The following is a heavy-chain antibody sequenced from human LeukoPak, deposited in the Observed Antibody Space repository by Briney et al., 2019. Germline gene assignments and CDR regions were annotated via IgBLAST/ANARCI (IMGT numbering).Heavy chain of an antibody. CDR1: GGSISSSSYY. Sequence: SETLSLTCTVSGGSISSSSYYWGWIRLPPGKGLEWIGSIYYSGSTYYNPSLKSRVTISVDTSQNQFSLKLSSVTAADTAVYYCARRFGYSSSLLRGDCYDYWGQGTLVTVSS. V-gene: IGHV4-39*01. CDR2: IYYSGST. CDR3: ARRFGYSSSLLRGDCYDY. J-gene: IGHJ4*02. D-gene: IGHD6-13*01.